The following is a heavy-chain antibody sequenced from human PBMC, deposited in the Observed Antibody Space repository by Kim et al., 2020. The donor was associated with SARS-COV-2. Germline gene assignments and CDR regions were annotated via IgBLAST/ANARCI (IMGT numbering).Heavy chain of an antibody. Sequence: SVKGRFTIARDNSKNALYVRMNSLSAEDTAVYYCARDDYDYVWGSYRYSYWGQGPLVTVSS. CDR3: ARDDYDYVWGSYRYSY. D-gene: IGHD3-16*02. J-gene: IGHJ1*01. V-gene: IGHV3-30*01.